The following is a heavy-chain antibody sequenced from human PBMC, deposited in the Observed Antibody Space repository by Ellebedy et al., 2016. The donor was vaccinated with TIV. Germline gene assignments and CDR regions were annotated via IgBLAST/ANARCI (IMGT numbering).Heavy chain of an antibody. V-gene: IGHV1-2*02. D-gene: IGHD3-10*01. CDR1: GYTFTDYY. CDR3: ARVGIIMIRGVKNWFDP. CDR2: INPKSGGT. Sequence: AASVKVSCKASGYTFTDYYMHWVRQAPGQGLEWMGWINPKSGGTNYAQKFQGRVTMTRDTSINTTYMGLSRLRPDDTAVYFCARVGIIMIRGVKNWFDPWGQGTLITVSS. J-gene: IGHJ5*02.